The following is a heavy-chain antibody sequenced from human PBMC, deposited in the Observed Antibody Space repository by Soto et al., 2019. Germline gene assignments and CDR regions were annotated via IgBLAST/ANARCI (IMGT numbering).Heavy chain of an antibody. J-gene: IGHJ4*02. V-gene: IGHV3-30*18. CDR1: GFTFSSYG. Sequence: PGGSLRLSCAASGFTFSSYGMHWVRQAPGKGLEWVAVISHDGSNKYFADSVKGRFTISRDNSKNTLYLQMNSLRAEDTAVYYCAKDRRKYGSGSYPNLFDYWGQGTLVTVSS. D-gene: IGHD3-10*01. CDR3: AKDRRKYGSGSYPNLFDY. CDR2: ISHDGSNK.